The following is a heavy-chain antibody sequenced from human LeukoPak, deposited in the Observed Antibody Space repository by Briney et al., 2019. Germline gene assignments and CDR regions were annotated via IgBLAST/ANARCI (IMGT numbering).Heavy chain of an antibody. CDR3: ARYYYDSSGYREPFDY. D-gene: IGHD3-22*01. CDR1: GYTFTSYD. J-gene: IGHJ4*02. CDR2: FDPEDDET. V-gene: IGHV1-24*01. Sequence: ASVKASCKASGYTFTSYDINWVRQAPGKGLEWMGGFDPEDDETIYAQKFQGRVTMTEDTSTDTAYMELSRLRSDDTAVYYCARYYYDSSGYREPFDYWGQGTLVTVSS.